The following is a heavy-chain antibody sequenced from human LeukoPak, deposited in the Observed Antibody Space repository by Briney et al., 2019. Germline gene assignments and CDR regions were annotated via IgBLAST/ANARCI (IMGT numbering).Heavy chain of an antibody. Sequence: GESLKISCQASGYSFTSYWISWGRQMPAKGLEWMVRINPSDSYTNYSPSFQSHVTISADKSISTAYLEWSSLKGSDTAMFYCAGHWYCSSTSCYHLDVWGKGTTVTVSS. D-gene: IGHD2-2*01. V-gene: IGHV5-10-1*01. CDR3: AGHWYCSSTSCYHLDV. J-gene: IGHJ6*04. CDR1: GYSFTSYW. CDR2: INPSDSYT.